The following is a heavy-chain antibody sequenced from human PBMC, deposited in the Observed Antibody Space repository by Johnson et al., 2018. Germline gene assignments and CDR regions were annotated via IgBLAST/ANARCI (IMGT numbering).Heavy chain of an antibody. D-gene: IGHD3-9*01. V-gene: IGHV3-30*18. CDR1: GFTFSSYS. CDR2: IPYDGSNK. CDR3: AKDRGDILTSYYVDV. J-gene: IGHJ6*03. Sequence: QDQLVQAGGGLVKAGGSIRLPCAASGFTFSSYSMHWVRQAPGKGLEWVTIIPYDGSNKYYADSAKGRFTTSRDNSKNTLYLQMNSLRAQDTAVYYCAKDRGDILTSYYVDVWGKGTTVTVSS.